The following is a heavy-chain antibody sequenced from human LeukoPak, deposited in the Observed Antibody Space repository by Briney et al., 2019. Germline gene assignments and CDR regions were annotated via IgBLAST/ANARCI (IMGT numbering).Heavy chain of an antibody. Sequence: GASVKVSCKASGYTFTSYYIHWVRQAPGQGLEWMGIINPSVDSTSYAQKFQGRVTMTRDTSTSTAYMELTSLRSEDTAVYFCARGSVVVPAAIDYWGHGTLVTVSS. J-gene: IGHJ4*01. CDR3: ARGSVVVPAAIDY. D-gene: IGHD2-2*02. CDR2: INPSVDST. V-gene: IGHV1-46*01. CDR1: GYTFTSYY.